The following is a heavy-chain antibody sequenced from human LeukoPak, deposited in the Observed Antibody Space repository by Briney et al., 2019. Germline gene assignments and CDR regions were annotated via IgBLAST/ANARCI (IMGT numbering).Heavy chain of an antibody. J-gene: IGHJ4*02. D-gene: IGHD6-13*01. V-gene: IGHV3-30*18. CDR2: ISHDGSDK. CDR3: AKDPRRYSRTGGYFDY. Sequence: GGSLRLSCAASRFTFSNYVMHWVRQAPGKGLEWVAVISHDGSDKYYADSVKGRFTISRDNSKNTLYLQMNSLRAEDTAVYYCAKDPRRYSRTGGYFDYWGQGTLVTVS. CDR1: RFTFSNYV.